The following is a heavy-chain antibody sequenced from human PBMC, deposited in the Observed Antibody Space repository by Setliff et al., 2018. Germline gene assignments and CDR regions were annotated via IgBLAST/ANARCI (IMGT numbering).Heavy chain of an antibody. J-gene: IGHJ4*02. CDR2: IYYSGTT. V-gene: IGHV4-59*01. Sequence: PSETLSLTCTVSGGSIRSYYWNWIRQPPGKGLEWIGYIYYSGTTNYDPSLKSRVTMSVDTSKNQFSLKLSSVTAADTAVYYCARGGTYRYFDYWGQGTLVTVSS. CDR1: GGSIRSYY. CDR3: ARGGTYRYFDY.